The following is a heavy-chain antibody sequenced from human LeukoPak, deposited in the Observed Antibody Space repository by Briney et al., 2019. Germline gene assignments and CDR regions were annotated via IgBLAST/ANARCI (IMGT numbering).Heavy chain of an antibody. Sequence: SETMSLTRAVYGGSFSGYYWSWIRQPPGKGLEWIGEINHSGSTNYNPSLKSRVTISVDTSKNQFSLKLSSVTAADTAVYYCRVVPAAPDLDYYYYYGMDVWGKGTTVTVSS. D-gene: IGHD2-2*01. V-gene: IGHV4-34*01. CDR1: GGSFSGYY. CDR2: INHSGST. J-gene: IGHJ6*04. CDR3: RVVPAAPDLDYYYYYGMDV.